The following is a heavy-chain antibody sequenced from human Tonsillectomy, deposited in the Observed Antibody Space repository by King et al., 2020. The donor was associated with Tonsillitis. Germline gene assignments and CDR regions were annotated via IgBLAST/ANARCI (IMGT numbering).Heavy chain of an antibody. V-gene: IGHV4-4*02. Sequence: VQLQESGPGLVKPSGTLSLTCAVSGGSISSSNWWSWVRQPPGKGLEWIGEIYHSGSTNYNPSLKSRVTISVDKSKNQFSLKLSSVTAADTAVYYCARDRGTICGVVIDYYYYMDVWGKGTTVTVSS. D-gene: IGHD3-3*01. CDR3: ARDRGTICGVVIDYYYYMDV. CDR1: GGSISSSNW. J-gene: IGHJ6*03. CDR2: IYHSGST.